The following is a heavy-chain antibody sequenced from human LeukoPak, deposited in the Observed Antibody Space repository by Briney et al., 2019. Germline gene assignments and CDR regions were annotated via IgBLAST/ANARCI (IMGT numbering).Heavy chain of an antibody. V-gene: IGHV4-4*09. J-gene: IGHJ6*03. CDR3: ARHFCSSTSCPSDYYYMDV. D-gene: IGHD2-2*01. CDR2: IYTSGST. Sequence: SETLSLTCTVSGGSISSYYWSWIRQPPAKGLEWIGYIYTSGSTNYNPSLKSRVTISVDTSKNQFSLKLSSVTAADTAVYYCARHFCSSTSCPSDYYYMDVWGKGTTVTVSS. CDR1: GGSISSYY.